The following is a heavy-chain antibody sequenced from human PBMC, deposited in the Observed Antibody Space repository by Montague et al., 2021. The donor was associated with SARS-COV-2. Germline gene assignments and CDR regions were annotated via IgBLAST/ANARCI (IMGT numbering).Heavy chain of an antibody. D-gene: IGHD1-1*01. CDR2: SRYGGTS. Sequence: SETLSLTCTVSSGSISNDIYYWGWIRQPPGKGPEWIGGSRYGGTSYYNPSLKSRVTISIDTSKNQFSLKRTAVTAADTAVYFCARQDIQLRFDLWGRGTLVTVSS. V-gene: IGHV4-39*01. J-gene: IGHJ2*01. CDR3: ARQDIQLRFDL. CDR1: SGSISNDIYY.